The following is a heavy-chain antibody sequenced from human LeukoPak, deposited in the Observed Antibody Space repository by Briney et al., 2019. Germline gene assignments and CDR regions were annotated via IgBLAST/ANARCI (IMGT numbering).Heavy chain of an antibody. V-gene: IGHV3-23*01. Sequence: GGSLRLSCAASGVTFSSYAMSWVRQAPGKGLEWVSAISGSGGSTYYADSVKGRFTISRDNSMNTLYLQMNSLRAEDTAVYYCAKSAGYGSGSYYDYLGQGTLVTVSS. CDR3: AKSAGYGSGSYYDY. J-gene: IGHJ4*02. D-gene: IGHD3-10*01. CDR2: ISGSGGST. CDR1: GVTFSSYA.